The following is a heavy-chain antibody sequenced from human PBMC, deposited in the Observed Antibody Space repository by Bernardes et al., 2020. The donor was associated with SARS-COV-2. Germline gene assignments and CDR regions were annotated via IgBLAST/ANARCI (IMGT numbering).Heavy chain of an antibody. D-gene: IGHD3-22*01. J-gene: IGHJ3*02. CDR2: INPNSGGT. V-gene: IGHV1-2*04. CDR1: GYTFTGYY. CDR3: ARGGTYYDDSSGYYSDAFDN. Sequence: ASVKVSCKASGYTFTGYYMHWVRQAPGQGLEWMGWINPNSGGTNYAQKFQGWVTMTRDTSISTAYMELSRLRSDDTAVYYCARGGTYYDDSSGYYSDAFDNWGQGRMVTVAA.